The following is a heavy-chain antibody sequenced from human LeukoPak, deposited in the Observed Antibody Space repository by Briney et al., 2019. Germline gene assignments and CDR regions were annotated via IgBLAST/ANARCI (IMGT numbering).Heavy chain of an antibody. J-gene: IGHJ4*02. CDR1: GYTFTGYY. CDR2: INPNSGGT. Sequence: ASVKVSCKASGYTFTGYYIHWVRQAPGQGLGWMGWINPNSGGTTYAQNFQGRVTMTRDTSISTAYMELTRLRSDDTALYYCARDRYGDGFAHLDYWGQGALVTVSS. D-gene: IGHD5-24*01. CDR3: ARDRYGDGFAHLDY. V-gene: IGHV1-2*02.